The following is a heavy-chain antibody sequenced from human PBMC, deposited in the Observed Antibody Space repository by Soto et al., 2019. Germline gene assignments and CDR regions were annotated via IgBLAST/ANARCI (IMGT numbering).Heavy chain of an antibody. V-gene: IGHV1-69*01. Sequence: QVQLVQSGAEVKKPGSSVKVSCKASGGTFSSYAISWVRQAPGQGLEWMGGIIPIFGTANYAQKFQGRVTITADESTSTAYMELSSLRSEDTAVYYCARDHRYYDSSGYSPGNWFDPWGEGALVRVSS. J-gene: IGHJ5*02. D-gene: IGHD3-22*01. CDR3: ARDHRYYDSSGYSPGNWFDP. CDR2: IIPIFGTA. CDR1: GGTFSSYA.